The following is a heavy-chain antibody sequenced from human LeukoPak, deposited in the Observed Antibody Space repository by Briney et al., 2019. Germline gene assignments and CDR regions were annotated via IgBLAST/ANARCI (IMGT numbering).Heavy chain of an antibody. CDR2: INHRGRT. J-gene: IGHJ6*03. CDR3: ARGMVTAAILSFYYYYYMDV. V-gene: IGHV4-34*01. Sequence: SETLSLTCTVYGGSFSGYYWSWIRQPPGKGLEWIGEINHRGRTNYNPSLKSRVAISVDTSKNQFSLKLSSETAADTAVYYCARGMVTAAILSFYYYYYMDVWGKGTTVTVSS. D-gene: IGHD2-2*02. CDR1: GGSFSGYY.